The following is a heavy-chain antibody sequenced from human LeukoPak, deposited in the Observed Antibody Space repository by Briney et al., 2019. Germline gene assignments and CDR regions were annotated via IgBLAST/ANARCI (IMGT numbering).Heavy chain of an antibody. V-gene: IGHV3-30*18. D-gene: IGHD6-13*01. CDR1: GFTFSSYG. CDR2: ISYDGSNK. J-gene: IGHJ6*02. CDR3: AKDRAAADPQNSYYYYYGMDV. Sequence: GRSLRLSCAASGFTFSSYGVHWVRQAPGKGLEWVAVISYDGSNKYYADSVKGRFTISRDNSKNTLYLQMNSLRAEDTAVYYCAKDRAAADPQNSYYYYYGMDVWGQGTTVTVSS.